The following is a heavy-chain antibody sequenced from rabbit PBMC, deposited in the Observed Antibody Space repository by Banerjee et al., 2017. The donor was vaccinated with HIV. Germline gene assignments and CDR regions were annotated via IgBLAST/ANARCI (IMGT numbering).Heavy chain of an antibody. CDR2: IYTGTSGST. CDR1: GFDLSSYYY. D-gene: IGHD4-1*01. CDR3: ARDLAGVIGWNFNF. J-gene: IGHJ4*01. Sequence: QEQLEESGGDLVKPEGSLTLTCKASGFDLSSYYYMCWVRQAPGKGLELIACIYTGTSGSTYYANWAKGRFTISKTSSTTVTLQMTSLTAADTATYFCARDLAGVIGWNFNFWGPGTLVTVS. V-gene: IGHV1S45*01.